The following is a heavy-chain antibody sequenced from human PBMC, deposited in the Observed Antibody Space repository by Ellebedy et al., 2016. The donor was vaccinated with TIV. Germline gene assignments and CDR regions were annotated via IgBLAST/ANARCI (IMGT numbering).Heavy chain of an antibody. J-gene: IGHJ4*02. Sequence: GGSLRLSCATSGFTFIDYAMHWVRQAPGKGLEWVAVISYDGSNKYYADSVKGRFTISRDNSKNTLYLQMNSLRVEDTAVYYCARWPSGDAPLDYWGQGTLVTVSS. CDR2: ISYDGSNK. V-gene: IGHV3-30-3*01. CDR3: ARWPSGDAPLDY. D-gene: IGHD4-17*01. CDR1: GFTFIDYA.